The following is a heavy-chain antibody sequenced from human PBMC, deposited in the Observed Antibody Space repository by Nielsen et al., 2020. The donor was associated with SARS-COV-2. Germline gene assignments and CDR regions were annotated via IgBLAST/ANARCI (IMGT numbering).Heavy chain of an antibody. J-gene: IGHJ5*02. V-gene: IGHV4-34*01. CDR3: ARLNYGDYWGWFDP. CDR2: INHSGST. D-gene: IGHD4-17*01. CDR1: GGSFSGYY. Sequence: SETLSLTCAVYGGSFSGYYWSWIRQPPGKGLEWIGEINHSGSTNYNPSLKSRVTISVDTSKNQFSLKLSSVTAADTAVYYCARLNYGDYWGWFDPWGQGTLVTVSS.